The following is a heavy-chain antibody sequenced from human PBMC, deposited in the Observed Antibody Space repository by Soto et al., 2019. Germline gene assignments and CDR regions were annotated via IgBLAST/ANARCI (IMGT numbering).Heavy chain of an antibody. D-gene: IGHD7-27*01. CDR3: ARALGYAFDI. J-gene: IGHJ3*02. CDR1: GFTFSSYA. V-gene: IGHV3-64*01. CDR2: ISSNGGST. Sequence: EVQLVESGGGLVQPGGSLRLSCAASGFTFSSYAMHWVRQAPGKGLEYVSAISSNGGSTYYANSVKGRFTISRDNSNNTLYLQMGSPRAEDMAVYYCARALGYAFDIWGQGTMVTVSS.